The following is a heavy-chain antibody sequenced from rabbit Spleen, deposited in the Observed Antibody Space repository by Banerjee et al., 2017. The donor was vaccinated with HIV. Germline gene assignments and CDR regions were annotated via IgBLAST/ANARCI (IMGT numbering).Heavy chain of an antibody. Sequence: QSLEESGGDLVKPGTSLTLTCIASGVSFRFSSYMCWVRQAPGKGLEWIACIEVGSSDFTYFATWAKGRFTISKTSSTTVTLQVTRLTAADTATYFCARDLASVVGWNFNLWGPGTLVTVS. CDR3: ARDLASVVGWNFNL. J-gene: IGHJ4*01. D-gene: IGHD3-1*01. CDR2: IEVGSSDFT. V-gene: IGHV1S40*01. CDR1: GVSFRFSSY.